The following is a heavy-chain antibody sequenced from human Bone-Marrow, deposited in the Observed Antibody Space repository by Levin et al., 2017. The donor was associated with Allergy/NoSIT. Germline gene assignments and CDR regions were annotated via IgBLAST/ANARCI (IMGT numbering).Heavy chain of an antibody. D-gene: IGHD3-22*01. CDR1: GSTVTNAW. CDR2: IKSKTDGGTT. J-gene: IGHJ1*01. Sequence: PGGSLRLSCAASGSTVTNAWMSWVRQAPGKGLEWVGRIKSKTDGGTTDFPAPVKGRSTISRDDSKHTLFLQMNSGKTEDTAGYYCTTGNVDNSGYNGYFQHWGQGTLVAVS. CDR3: TTGNVDNSGYNGYFQH. V-gene: IGHV3-15*01.